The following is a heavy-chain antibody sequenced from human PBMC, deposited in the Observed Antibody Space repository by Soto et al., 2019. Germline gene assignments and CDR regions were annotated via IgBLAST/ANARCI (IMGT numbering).Heavy chain of an antibody. CDR3: ARDRRIGEGQIVVVISYYYGMDV. CDR2: ISYDGSNK. D-gene: IGHD3-22*01. J-gene: IGHJ6*02. V-gene: IGHV3-30-3*01. CDR1: GFTFSSYA. Sequence: HPGGSLRLSCAASGFTFSSYAMHWVRQAPGKGLEWVAVISYDGSNKYYADSVKGRFTISRDNSKNTLYLQMNSLRAEDTAVYYCARDRRIGEGQIVVVISYYYGMDVWGQGTTVTVSS.